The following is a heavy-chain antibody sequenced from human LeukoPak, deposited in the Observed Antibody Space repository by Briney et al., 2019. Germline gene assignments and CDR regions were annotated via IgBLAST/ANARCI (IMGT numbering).Heavy chain of an antibody. D-gene: IGHD3-22*01. CDR2: IYHSGST. CDR1: GGSISSYY. CDR3: ARDPGYYYDSSGYYYWISVSDDAFDI. J-gene: IGHJ3*02. Sequence: SETLSLTCTVSGGSISSYYWSWIRQPAGKGLEWIGRIYHSGSTYYNPSLKSRVTISVDTSKNQFSLTLSSVTAAYTAVYYCARDPGYYYDSSGYYYWISVSDDAFDIWGQGTMVTVSS. V-gene: IGHV4-4*07.